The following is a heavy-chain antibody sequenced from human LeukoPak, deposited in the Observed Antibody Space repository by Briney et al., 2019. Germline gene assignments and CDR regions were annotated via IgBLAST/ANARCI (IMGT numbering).Heavy chain of an antibody. CDR2: INPNSGGT. CDR1: GYTFTSYY. J-gene: IGHJ4*02. CDR3: AGRPDTAMVPIFDY. V-gene: IGHV1-2*02. Sequence: GASVKVSCKASGYTFTSYYMHWVQQAPGQGIEWMGWINPNSGGTNYAQKFQGRVTMTRDTSISTVYMELSRLSSDDTAVYFCAGRPDTAMVPIFDYWGQGTLVTISS. D-gene: IGHD5-18*01.